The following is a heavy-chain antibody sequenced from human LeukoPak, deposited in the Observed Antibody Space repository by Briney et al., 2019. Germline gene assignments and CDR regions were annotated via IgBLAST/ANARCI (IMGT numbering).Heavy chain of an antibody. CDR3: ARVRSERITIFGVVIIEDAFDI. V-gene: IGHV4-30-4*08. CDR2: IYYSGST. CDR1: GGSISSGDYY. Sequence: SETLSLTCTVSGGSISSGDYYWSWIRQPPGKGLEWIGYIYYSGSTYYNPSLKSRVTISVDTSKNQFSLKLSSVTAADTAVYYCARVRSERITIFGVVIIEDAFDIWGQGTMVTVSS. D-gene: IGHD3-3*01. J-gene: IGHJ3*02.